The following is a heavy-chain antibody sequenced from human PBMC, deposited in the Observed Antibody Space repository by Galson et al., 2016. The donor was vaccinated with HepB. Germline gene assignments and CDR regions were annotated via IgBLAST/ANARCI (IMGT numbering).Heavy chain of an antibody. V-gene: IGHV4-59*11. Sequence: SETLSLTCAVSGGSISRLNWSWIRQTPGKGLEWIGYMYSTGSTNYNPSPKSRVPISFDTPKSQVSLNLTSVTAADTAVYYCARGPTTLWTKFFDYWGPGILVTASS. CDR2: MYSTGST. J-gene: IGHJ4*02. D-gene: IGHD4-17*01. CDR3: ARGPTTLWTKFFDY. CDR1: GGSISRLN.